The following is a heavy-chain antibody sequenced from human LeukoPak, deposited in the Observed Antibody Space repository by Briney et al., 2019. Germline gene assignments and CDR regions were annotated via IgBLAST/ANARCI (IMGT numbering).Heavy chain of an antibody. CDR1: GYTFTSYD. CDR3: ASYPKDTWLSFYYYYGMDV. CDR2: MNPNSGNT. D-gene: IGHD5-12*01. J-gene: IGHJ6*02. Sequence: ASVKVSCKASGYTFTSYDINWVRQATGQGLEWMGWMNPNSGNTGYAQKFQGRVTMTRNTSISTAYMELSSLRSEDTAVYYCASYPKDTWLSFYYYYGMDVWGQGTTVTVSS. V-gene: IGHV1-8*01.